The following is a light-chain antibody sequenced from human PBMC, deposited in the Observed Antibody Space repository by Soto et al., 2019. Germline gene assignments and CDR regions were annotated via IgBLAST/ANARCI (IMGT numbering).Light chain of an antibody. Sequence: EIVLTQSPATLSLSPGERATLSCRASQSVTTYLAWYQQKPGQAPRLLIYDASSRATGIPARFSGSGSGTDFTPTISSLEPEDFAFYYCLQRSNWPPLLSFGGGTKVEIK. V-gene: IGKV3-11*01. J-gene: IGKJ4*01. CDR2: DAS. CDR1: QSVTTY. CDR3: LQRSNWPPLLS.